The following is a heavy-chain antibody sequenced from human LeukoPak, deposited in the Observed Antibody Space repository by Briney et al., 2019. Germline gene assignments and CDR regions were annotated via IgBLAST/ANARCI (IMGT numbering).Heavy chain of an antibody. CDR3: AKGAAAGIFGVPSGY. V-gene: IGHV3-23*01. J-gene: IGHJ4*02. Sequence: GGSLRLSCAASGFTVSSNYMSWVRQAPGKGLEWVSGISGSGGSTYYADSVKGRFTISRDNSKNTLYLQMNSLRAEDTAVYYCAKGAAAGIFGVPSGYWGQGTLVTVSS. CDR1: GFTVSSNY. CDR2: ISGSGGST. D-gene: IGHD6-13*01.